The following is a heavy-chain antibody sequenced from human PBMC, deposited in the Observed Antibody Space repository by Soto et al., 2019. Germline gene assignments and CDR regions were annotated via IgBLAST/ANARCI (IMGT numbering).Heavy chain of an antibody. Sequence: SETLSLTCAVYGGSFIGYYWSWILQPPGKGLEWIGEINHSGSTNYNPSLKSRVTISVDTSKNQFSLKLSSVTAADTAVYYCARGRPIVVVVAATRPQQYNFDYWGQGTLVTVSS. CDR3: ARGRPIVVVVAATRPQQYNFDY. V-gene: IGHV4-34*01. J-gene: IGHJ4*02. CDR1: GGSFIGYY. D-gene: IGHD2-15*01. CDR2: INHSGST.